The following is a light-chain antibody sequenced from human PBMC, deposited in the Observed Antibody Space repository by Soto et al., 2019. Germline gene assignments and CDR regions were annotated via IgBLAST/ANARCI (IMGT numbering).Light chain of an antibody. CDR3: QSYDTSLSGWVV. CDR2: DNS. Sequence: QSVLTQPASVSVAPGQRVTISCTGGSSNIGAGYDVHWYRQLPGTAPELLIYDNSNRTSGVPARFSGSKSGTSASLAITGLQADDEADYYCQSYDTSLSGWVVFGGGTKLTVL. V-gene: IGLV1-40*01. CDR1: SSNIGAGYD. J-gene: IGLJ2*01.